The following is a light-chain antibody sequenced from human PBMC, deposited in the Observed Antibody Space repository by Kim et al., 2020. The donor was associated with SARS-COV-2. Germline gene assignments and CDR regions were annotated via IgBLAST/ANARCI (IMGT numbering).Light chain of an antibody. Sequence: QSVLTQSPSASGTPGQRVTISCSGRTSNIGSNTVNWYQQLPGTAPKLIMFGNNERPSGVPDRFSGSKSDTSASLAISGLRSEDEADYYCAAWDDSLSGWVFGGGTQLTVL. V-gene: IGLV1-44*01. CDR1: TSNIGSNT. J-gene: IGLJ3*02. CDR2: GNN. CDR3: AAWDDSLSGWV.